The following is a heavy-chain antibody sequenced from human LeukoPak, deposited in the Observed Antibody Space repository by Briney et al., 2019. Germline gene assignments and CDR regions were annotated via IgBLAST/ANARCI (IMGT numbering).Heavy chain of an antibody. D-gene: IGHD3-22*01. V-gene: IGHV1-2*02. CDR1: GYTFTGYY. J-gene: IGHJ4*02. Sequence: ASVKVSXKASGYTFTGYYMHWVRQAPGQGLEWMGWINPNSDGTNYAQKFQGRVTMTRDTSISTAYMELSRLRSDDTAVYYCARGSYYYDRSFPGNWGQGTLVTVSS. CDR3: ARGSYYYDRSFPGN. CDR2: INPNSDGT.